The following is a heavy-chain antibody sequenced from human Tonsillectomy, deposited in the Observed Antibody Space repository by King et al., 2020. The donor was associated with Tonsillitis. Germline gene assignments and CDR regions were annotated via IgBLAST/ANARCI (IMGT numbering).Heavy chain of an antibody. CDR1: GYTFTSYY. Sequence: QLVQSGAEVKKPGASVKVSCKASGYTFTSYYMHWVRQAPGQGLEWMGIINPSGGSTSYALKFQGRVTMTRDTSTSTVYMELSSLRSEDTAVYYCARSGGYYGSGTKLGYFDYWGQGTLVTVSS. CDR2: INPSGGST. CDR3: ARSGGYYGSGTKLGYFDY. V-gene: IGHV1-46*01. J-gene: IGHJ4*02. D-gene: IGHD3-10*01.